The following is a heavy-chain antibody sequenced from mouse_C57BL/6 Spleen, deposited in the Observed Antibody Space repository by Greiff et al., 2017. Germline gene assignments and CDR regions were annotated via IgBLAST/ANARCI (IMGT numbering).Heavy chain of an antibody. V-gene: IGHV6-6*01. CDR1: GFTFSDAW. CDR3: TRAYYSAYYYAMDY. CDR2: IRNKANNHAT. Sequence: EVKVVESGGGLVQPGGSMKLSCAASGFTFSDAWMDWVRQSPEKGLEWVAEIRNKANNHATYYAESVKGRFTISRDDSKSSVYLQMNSLRAEDTGIYYCTRAYYSAYYYAMDYWGQGTSVTVSS. J-gene: IGHJ4*01. D-gene: IGHD2-12*01.